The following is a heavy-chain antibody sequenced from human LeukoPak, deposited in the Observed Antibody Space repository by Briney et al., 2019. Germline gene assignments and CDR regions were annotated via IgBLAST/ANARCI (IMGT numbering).Heavy chain of an antibody. CDR3: ARTEQLGLRGHYYYYMDV. CDR1: GGSFSGYY. V-gene: IGHV4-34*01. CDR2: INHSGST. Sequence: KASETLSLTCAVYGGSFSGYYWSWIRQPPGKGLEWIGEINHSGSTNYNPSLKSRVTISVDTSKNQFSLKLSSVTAADTAVYYCARTEQLGLRGHYYYYMDVWGKGTTVTVSS. J-gene: IGHJ6*03. D-gene: IGHD6-6*01.